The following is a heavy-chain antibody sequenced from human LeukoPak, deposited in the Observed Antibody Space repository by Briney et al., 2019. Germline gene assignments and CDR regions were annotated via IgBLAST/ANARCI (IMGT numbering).Heavy chain of an antibody. V-gene: IGHV3-48*04. J-gene: IGHJ4*02. D-gene: IGHD6-13*01. CDR2: ITSSSGTV. CDR1: GFTFSSYA. CDR3: ATWSGAAAGRSDY. Sequence: GGSLRLSCAASGFTFSSYAMSWVRQAPGKGLEWLSYITSSSGTVFYADSVKGRFTISRDNANNSLYLQMNSLRADDSSLYYCATWSGAAAGRSDYWGQGTLVTVPS.